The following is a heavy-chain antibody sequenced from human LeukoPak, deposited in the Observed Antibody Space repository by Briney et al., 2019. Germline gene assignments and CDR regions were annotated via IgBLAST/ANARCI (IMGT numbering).Heavy chain of an antibody. CDR3: ARGLFGGFAAAPFDH. V-gene: IGHV1-69*04. CDR1: GGTFDNYA. J-gene: IGHJ4*02. Sequence: ASVKVSCKASGGTFDNYAVSWVREAPGLGLELMGRIIPMLGKTNSAQKSQDRVTFTADKSTGTAYMELTHLRPDDTAVYFCARGLFGGFAAAPFDHWGQGTLVTVSP. D-gene: IGHD2-2*01. CDR2: IIPMLGKT.